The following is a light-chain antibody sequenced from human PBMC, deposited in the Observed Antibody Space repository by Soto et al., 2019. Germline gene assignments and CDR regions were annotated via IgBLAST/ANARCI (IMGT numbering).Light chain of an antibody. CDR2: GVS. CDR3: QHYGSSQFT. J-gene: IGKJ3*01. Sequence: EIVLTQSPGTLSLSPGERATLSCRASQSVRHNYIAWYQQRPGQAPRLLLYGVSTRAPGVPDRFSGSGSGTDFTLTIFTLEPEDFAVYVCQHYGSSQFTFGPGTKVDIK. V-gene: IGKV3-20*01. CDR1: QSVRHNY.